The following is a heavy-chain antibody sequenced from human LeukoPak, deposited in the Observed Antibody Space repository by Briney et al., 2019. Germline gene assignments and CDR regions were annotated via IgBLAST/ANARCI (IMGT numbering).Heavy chain of an antibody. CDR1: GFIFNRYG. CDR3: ARADPTNTVREYFDY. D-gene: IGHD2/OR15-2a*01. CDR2: NSALSGNI. Sequence: GASVKVSCKASGFIFNRYGFSWVRQAPGQRPEWMGWNSALSGNIDYAPKFQGRVTMNTDTLTRTAYMSLSSLVSADTAVYYCARADPTNTVREYFDYWGRGTLVTVSS. J-gene: IGHJ4*01. V-gene: IGHV1-18*01.